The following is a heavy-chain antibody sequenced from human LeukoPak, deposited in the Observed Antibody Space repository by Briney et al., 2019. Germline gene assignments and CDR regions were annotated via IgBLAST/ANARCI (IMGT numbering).Heavy chain of an antibody. CDR1: GFTFSSYS. Sequence: PGGTLRLSCAASGFTFSSYSMNWVRQAPGKGLEWVSSISSSSSYIYYADSVKGRFTISRDNAKNSLYLQMNSLRAEDTAVYYCARDLSGDCYLDYWGQGTLVTVSS. D-gene: IGHD2-21*02. J-gene: IGHJ4*02. V-gene: IGHV3-21*01. CDR3: ARDLSGDCYLDY. CDR2: ISSSSSYI.